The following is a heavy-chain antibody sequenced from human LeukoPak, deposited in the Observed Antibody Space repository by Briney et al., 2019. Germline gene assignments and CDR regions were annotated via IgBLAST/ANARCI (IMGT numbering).Heavy chain of an antibody. CDR1: GYSISTGYF. Sequence: SETLSLTCTVSGYSISTGYFWGWIRQPAGKGLEWIGRIYTSGSTNYNPSLKSRVTISVDTSKNQFSLKLSSVTAADTAVYYCARDPPYYYDSSAVGGYWGQGTLVTVSS. CDR3: ARDPPYYYDSSAVGGY. D-gene: IGHD3-22*01. J-gene: IGHJ4*02. CDR2: IYTSGST. V-gene: IGHV4-61*02.